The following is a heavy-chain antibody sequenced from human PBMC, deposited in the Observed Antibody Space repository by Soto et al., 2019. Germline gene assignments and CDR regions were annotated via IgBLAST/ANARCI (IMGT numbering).Heavy chain of an antibody. CDR2: IYYSGST. V-gene: IGHV4-39*01. CDR1: GGSISSSSYY. D-gene: IGHD6-19*01. Sequence: QLQLQESGPGLVKPSETLSLTCTVSGGSISSSSYYWGWIRQPPGKGLEWIGSIYYSGSTYYNPSLKSRVTISVDTSKTQFSLKLSSVTAADTAVYYCARQRESYSSGHRRHYFDYWVQGNLDTVSS. CDR3: ARQRESYSSGHRRHYFDY. J-gene: IGHJ4*02.